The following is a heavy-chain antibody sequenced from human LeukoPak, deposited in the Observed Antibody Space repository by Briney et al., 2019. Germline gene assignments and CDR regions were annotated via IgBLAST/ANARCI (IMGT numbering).Heavy chain of an antibody. V-gene: IGHV3-30*04. CDR1: GFTFSSYA. J-gene: IGHJ4*02. D-gene: IGHD3-3*01. Sequence: PGRSLRLSCAASGFTFSSYAMHWVRQAPGKGLEWVAVISYDGSNKYYADSVKGRFTISRDNSKNTLYLQMNSLRAEDTAVYYCVRDFRFLDDYWGQGTLVSVSS. CDR3: VRDFRFLDDY. CDR2: ISYDGSNK.